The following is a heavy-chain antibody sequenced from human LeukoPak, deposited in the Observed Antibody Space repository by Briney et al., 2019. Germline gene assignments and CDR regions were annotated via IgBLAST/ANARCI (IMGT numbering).Heavy chain of an antibody. CDR2: SRDKGNSYTT. CDR1: GFTFSDHY. V-gene: IGHV3-72*01. CDR3: TKWARAPRDFDY. Sequence: PGGSLRLSCAASGFTFSDHYIDWVRQAPGKGLEWVGRSRDKGNSYTTAYAASVRCSFTISRDDSKNSLYLQMNSLKIEDPAVYYCTKWARAPRDFDYWGQGTLVTVSS. J-gene: IGHJ4*01. D-gene: IGHD1-26*01.